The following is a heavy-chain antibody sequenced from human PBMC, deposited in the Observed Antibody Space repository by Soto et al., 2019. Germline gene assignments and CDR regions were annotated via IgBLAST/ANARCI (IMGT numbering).Heavy chain of an antibody. CDR3: ASGNTVTIDY. D-gene: IGHD4-17*01. Sequence: SETLSLTCTVSGGSIGSYYWSWIRQPPGKGLEWIGYIYYSGSTNYNPSLKSRVTISVDTSKNQFSLKLSSVTAADTAVYYCASGNTVTIDYWGQGNLVT. V-gene: IGHV4-59*01. CDR1: GGSIGSYY. CDR2: IYYSGST. J-gene: IGHJ4*02.